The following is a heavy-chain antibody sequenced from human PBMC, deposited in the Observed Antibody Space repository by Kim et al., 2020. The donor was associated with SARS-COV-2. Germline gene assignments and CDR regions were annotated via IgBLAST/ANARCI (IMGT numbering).Heavy chain of an antibody. Sequence: GGSLRLSCAASGFTFSSYSMNWVRQAPGKGLEWVSSISSSSSYIYYADSVKGRFTISRDNAKNSLYLQMNSLRAEDTAVYYCARSYTYYYDSSGYRDAFDIWGQGTMVTVSS. V-gene: IGHV3-21*01. CDR3: ARSYTYYYDSSGYRDAFDI. D-gene: IGHD3-22*01. CDR1: GFTFSSYS. J-gene: IGHJ3*02. CDR2: ISSSSSYI.